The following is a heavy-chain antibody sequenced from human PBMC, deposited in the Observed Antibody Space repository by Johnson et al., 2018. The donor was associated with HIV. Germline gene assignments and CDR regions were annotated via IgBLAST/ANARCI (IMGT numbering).Heavy chain of an antibody. CDR2: IKTKVSGGTA. CDR1: GFTLSNVW. J-gene: IGHJ3*02. Sequence: VQLVESGGGLVKPGGSLRLSCVASGFTLSNVWMSWVRQVPGKGLEWIGRIKTKVSGGTAEYAAPVNARFTISRDDSKNTLYLQINSLETEDTAVYYCATIFMGGNYYSAFDMWGQGTMVTVSS. D-gene: IGHD1-26*01. CDR3: ATIFMGGNYYSAFDM. V-gene: IGHV3-15*01.